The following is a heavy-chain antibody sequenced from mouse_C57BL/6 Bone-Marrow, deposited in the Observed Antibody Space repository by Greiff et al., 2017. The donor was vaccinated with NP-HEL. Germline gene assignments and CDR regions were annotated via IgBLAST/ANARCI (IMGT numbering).Heavy chain of an antibody. CDR2: IYPGSGST. Sequence: QVQLKQPGAELVKPGASVKMSCKASGYTFTSYWITWVKQRPGQGLEWIGDIYPGSGSTNYNEKFKSKATLTVDTSSSTAYMQLSSLTSEDSAVYYCARRDSPYWYFDVWGTGTTVTVSS. CDR3: ARRDSPYWYFDV. V-gene: IGHV1-55*01. J-gene: IGHJ1*03. D-gene: IGHD2-12*01. CDR1: GYTFTSYW.